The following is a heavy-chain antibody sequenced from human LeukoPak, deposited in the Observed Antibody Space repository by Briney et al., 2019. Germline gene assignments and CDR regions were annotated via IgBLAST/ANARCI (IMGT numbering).Heavy chain of an antibody. CDR3: ARGGGGMRIYGKNWFDP. J-gene: IGHJ5*02. Sequence: SETLSLYCAVYGGSFSGYYWSWIRQPPGKGLEWIGEINHSGSTNNNPSIKSRVTISVDTSKNQFSLKLSSVTAADTAVYYCARGGGGMRIYGKNWFDPWGQGTQVTVSS. CDR2: INHSGST. D-gene: IGHD3-16*01. CDR1: GGSFSGYY. V-gene: IGHV4-34*01.